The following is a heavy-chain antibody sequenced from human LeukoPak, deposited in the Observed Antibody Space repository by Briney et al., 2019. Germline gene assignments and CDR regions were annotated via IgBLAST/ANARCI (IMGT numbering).Heavy chain of an antibody. J-gene: IGHJ5*02. Sequence: GESLKISCKGSGFTFTSYWIGWVRQMPGKGLEWMGIIYPGDSDTTYSPSFQGQVTISADKSISTAYLQWSSLKASDTAMYYCARHIPPASSWYLNLNWFDPWGQGTLVTVSS. CDR3: ARHIPPASSWYLNLNWFDP. CDR2: IYPGDSDT. V-gene: IGHV5-51*01. D-gene: IGHD6-13*01. CDR1: GFTFTSYW.